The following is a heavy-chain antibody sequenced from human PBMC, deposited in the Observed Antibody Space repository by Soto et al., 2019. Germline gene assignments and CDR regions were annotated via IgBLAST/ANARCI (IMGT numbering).Heavy chain of an antibody. D-gene: IGHD3-10*01. J-gene: IGHJ6*02. Sequence: SETLSLTCTVSGGSISSYYWSWIRQPPGKGLEWIGYIYYSGSTNYNPSLKSRVTISVDTSKNQFSLKLSSVTAADTAVYYCARDSGYYGSGSYYNPYYYYYGMEVWGQGTTVTVSS. V-gene: IGHV4-59*01. CDR3: ARDSGYYGSGSYYNPYYYYYGMEV. CDR2: IYYSGST. CDR1: GGSISSYY.